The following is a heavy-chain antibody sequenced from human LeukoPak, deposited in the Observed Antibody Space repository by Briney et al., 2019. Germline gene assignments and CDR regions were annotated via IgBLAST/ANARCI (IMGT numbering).Heavy chain of an antibody. CDR1: GFTFSSYG. Sequence: GRSLRLSCAASGFTFSSYGMHWVRQAPGKGLEWVAVIWYDGSNKYYADSVKGRFTISRDNSKNTLYLQMNSLRAEDTAVYYCARWDDSSGTLDYWGQGTLVTVSS. D-gene: IGHD3-22*01. V-gene: IGHV3-33*01. CDR2: IWYDGSNK. CDR3: ARWDDSSGTLDY. J-gene: IGHJ4*02.